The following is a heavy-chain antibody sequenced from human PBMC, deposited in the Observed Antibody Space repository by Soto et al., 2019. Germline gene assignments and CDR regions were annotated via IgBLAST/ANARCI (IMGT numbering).Heavy chain of an antibody. Sequence: ASVKVSCKASGGTFSSYAISWVRQAPGQGLEWMGGIIPIFGTANYAQKFQGRVTITADKSTSTAYMELSSLRSEDTAVYYCARVTGDDYGNWFDPWGQGTLVTVSS. CDR1: GGTFSSYA. CDR3: ARVTGDDYGNWFDP. CDR2: IIPIFGTA. D-gene: IGHD5-12*01. J-gene: IGHJ5*02. V-gene: IGHV1-69*06.